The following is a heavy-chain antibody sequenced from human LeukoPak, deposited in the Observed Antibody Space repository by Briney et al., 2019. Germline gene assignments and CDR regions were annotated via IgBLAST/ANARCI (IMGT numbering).Heavy chain of an antibody. CDR2: INSDGSST. D-gene: IGHD6-13*01. CDR1: GFTFSSYW. V-gene: IGHV3-74*01. CDR3: AKDRIAAAGTPHWYFDL. J-gene: IGHJ2*01. Sequence: GGSLRLSCAASGFTFSSYWMHWVRQAPGKGLVWVSRINSDGSSTSYADSVKGRFTTSRDNAQNTLYLQMNSLRAEDTAVYYCAKDRIAAAGTPHWYFDLWGRGTLVTVSS.